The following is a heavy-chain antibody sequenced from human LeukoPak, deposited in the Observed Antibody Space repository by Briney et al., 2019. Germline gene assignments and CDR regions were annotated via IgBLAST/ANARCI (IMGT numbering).Heavy chain of an antibody. CDR2: IYYSGST. CDR1: GGSISSYY. J-gene: IGHJ4*02. D-gene: IGHD1-26*01. Sequence: SETLSLTCTVSGGSISSYYWSWIRQPPGKGLEWIGYIYYSGSTNYNPSLKSRVTISVDTSKNQFSLKLSSVTAADTAVYYCAGGGSGIFDYWGQGTLVTVSS. V-gene: IGHV4-59*01. CDR3: AGGGSGIFDY.